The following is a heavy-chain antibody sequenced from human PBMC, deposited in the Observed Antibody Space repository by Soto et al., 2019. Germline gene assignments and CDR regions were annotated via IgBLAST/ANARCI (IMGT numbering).Heavy chain of an antibody. D-gene: IGHD6-13*01. CDR1: GYTFTGYY. CDR3: ARPSSLDSSSWNAFDI. CDR2: INPNSGGT. Sequence: ASVKVSCKASGYTFTGYYMHWVRQAPGQGLEWMGWINPNSGGTNYAQKFQGWVTMTRDTSISTAYMELSRLRSDDTAVYYCARPSSLDSSSWNAFDIWGQGTMVTVSS. V-gene: IGHV1-2*04. J-gene: IGHJ3*02.